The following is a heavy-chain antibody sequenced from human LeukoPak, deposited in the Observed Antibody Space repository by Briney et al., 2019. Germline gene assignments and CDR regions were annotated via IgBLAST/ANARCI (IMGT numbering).Heavy chain of an antibody. CDR3: ARDQFGDVAFDI. D-gene: IGHD3-10*01. CDR2: IIPILGIA. J-gene: IGHJ3*02. V-gene: IGHV1-69*04. Sequence: SVKVSCEASGGTFSSYAISWVRQAPGQGLEWMGRIIPILGIANYAQKFQGRVTITADKSTSTAYMELSSLRSEDTAVYYCARDQFGDVAFDIWGQGTMVTVSS. CDR1: GGTFSSYA.